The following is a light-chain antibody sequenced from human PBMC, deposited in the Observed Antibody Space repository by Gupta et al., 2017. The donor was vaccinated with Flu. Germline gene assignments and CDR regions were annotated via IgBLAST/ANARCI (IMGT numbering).Light chain of an antibody. V-gene: IGKV1-39*01. J-gene: IGKJ5*01. CDR3: QQSYTTSIT. CDR1: QSISSY. CDR2: GAS. Sequence: DIQMTQSPSSLSASVGDRVTITCRASQSISSYLHWYQQKPGQAPKLLIYGASSLQRGVPPRFRGSGSGTDFTLTISSLQPEDFATYYCQQSYTTSITFGQGTLLEI.